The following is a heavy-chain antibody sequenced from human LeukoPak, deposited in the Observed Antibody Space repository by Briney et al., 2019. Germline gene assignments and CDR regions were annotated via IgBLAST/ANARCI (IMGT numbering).Heavy chain of an antibody. CDR2: TSGSGGST. J-gene: IGHJ6*02. V-gene: IGHV3-23*01. CDR1: GFTFSSYA. Sequence: SGGSLRLSCAASGFTFSSYAMSWVRQAPGKGLEWVSATSGSGGSTYYADSVKGRFTISRDNSKNTLYLQMNSLRAEDTAVYYCAKGHFWSGYYYYYGMDVWGQGTTVTVSS. D-gene: IGHD3-3*02. CDR3: AKGHFWSGYYYYYGMDV.